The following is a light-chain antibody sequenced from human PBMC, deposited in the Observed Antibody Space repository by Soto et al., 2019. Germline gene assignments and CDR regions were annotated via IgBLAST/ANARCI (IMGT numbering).Light chain of an antibody. Sequence: LTQPASVSGSPGQSITISCTGTSSDVGSYNLVSWYQQHPGKAPKLMIYEGSKRPSGVSNRFSGSKSGNTASLTISGLQAEDEADYYCSSYTSNSHYVFGTGTKVTVL. CDR2: EGS. CDR1: SSDVGSYNL. CDR3: SSYTSNSHYV. J-gene: IGLJ1*01. V-gene: IGLV2-14*02.